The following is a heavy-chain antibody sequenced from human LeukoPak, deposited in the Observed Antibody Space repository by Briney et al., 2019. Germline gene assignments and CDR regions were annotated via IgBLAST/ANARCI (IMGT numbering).Heavy chain of an antibody. CDR2: ISSSSYYI. D-gene: IGHD2-8*02. CDR3: ARDQIYCTGGYCYFDY. J-gene: IGHJ4*02. CDR1: GFTFSSYS. Sequence: GGSLRLSCAASGFTFSSYSINCVRQAPGKGLEWVSYISSSSYYIYYADSVKGRFTISRGNAKNSLYMQMNRLRAEDTAVYYCARDQIYCTGGYCYFDYWGRGTLVTVSS. V-gene: IGHV3-21*01.